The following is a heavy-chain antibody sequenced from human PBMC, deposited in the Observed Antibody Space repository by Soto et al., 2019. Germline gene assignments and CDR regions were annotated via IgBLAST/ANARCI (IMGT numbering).Heavy chain of an antibody. D-gene: IGHD6-19*01. Sequence: SETLSLTCTVSGGSISSYYWSWIRQPPGKGLEWIGYIYYSGSTNYNPSLKSRVTISVDTSKNQFPLKLSAETAADTAVYYCARIAVAGTGEYYYMDVWGKGTTVTVSS. CDR3: ARIAVAGTGEYYYMDV. CDR2: IYYSGST. CDR1: GGSISSYY. J-gene: IGHJ6*03. V-gene: IGHV4-59*08.